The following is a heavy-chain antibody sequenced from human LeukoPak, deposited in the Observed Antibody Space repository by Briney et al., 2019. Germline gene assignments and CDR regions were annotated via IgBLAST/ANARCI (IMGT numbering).Heavy chain of an antibody. CDR3: AKSGIAAAGQRGYFDY. CDR2: ISNDGSNK. J-gene: IGHJ4*02. D-gene: IGHD6-13*01. V-gene: IGHV3-30*18. Sequence: GSLRLYCAASGFTFSSYGIHWVRQAPGKGLEWVAVISNDGSNKYYADSVKGRFTISRDNSKSTVYLQMNSLRGEDTAVYYCAKSGIAAAGQRGYFDYWGQGTLVTVFS. CDR1: GFTFSSYG.